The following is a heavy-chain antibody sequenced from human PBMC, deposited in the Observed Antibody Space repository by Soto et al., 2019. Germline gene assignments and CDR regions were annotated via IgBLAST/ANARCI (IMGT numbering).Heavy chain of an antibody. V-gene: IGHV4-34*01. CDR2: INHSGST. Sequence: SETLSLTCAVYGGSFSGYYWSWIRLPPGKGLEWIGEINHSGSTNYNPSLKSRVTISVDTSKNQFSLKLSSVTAEETAVYYCVWGGGSTFNWFDPCGQRSLVPVSA. J-gene: IGHJ5*02. CDR3: VWGGGSTFNWFDP. D-gene: IGHD2-15*01. CDR1: GGSFSGYY.